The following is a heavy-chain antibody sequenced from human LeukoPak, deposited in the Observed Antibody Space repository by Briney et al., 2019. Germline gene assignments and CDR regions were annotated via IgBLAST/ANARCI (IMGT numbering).Heavy chain of an antibody. V-gene: IGHV1-46*01. J-gene: IGHJ4*02. Sequence: GASVKVSCKASGYTFTSYYMHWVRQGPGQGLEWMGIIDPSGGSTTYAQKFQGRVTMTRDTSTRTVYMELSSLRSEDTAVYYCASDSSSSRWNLPDYWGQGTLVTVSS. CDR3: ASDSSSSRWNLPDY. CDR1: GYTFTSYY. D-gene: IGHD6-6*01. CDR2: IDPSGGST.